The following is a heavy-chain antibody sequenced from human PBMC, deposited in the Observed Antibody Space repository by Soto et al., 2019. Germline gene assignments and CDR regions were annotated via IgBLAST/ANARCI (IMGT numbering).Heavy chain of an antibody. D-gene: IGHD3-16*01. CDR3: AREGTFYTAFDI. Sequence: ASVKVSCKASGYTFSGYYIHWLRQAPGRGLEWMGWVNPNRGGTSYAQKFQGRVTVTRDTSIGAAYMELSRLRSDDTAVYYCAREGTFYTAFDIWGQGTMVTVSS. CDR2: VNPNRGGT. V-gene: IGHV1-2*02. CDR1: GYTFSGYY. J-gene: IGHJ3*02.